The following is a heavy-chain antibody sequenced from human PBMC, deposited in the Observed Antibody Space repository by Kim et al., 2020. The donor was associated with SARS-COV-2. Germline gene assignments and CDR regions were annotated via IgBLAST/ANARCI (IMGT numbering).Heavy chain of an antibody. CDR2: IYYSGST. V-gene: IGHV4-61*01. D-gene: IGHD3-3*01. J-gene: IGHJ4*02. CDR1: GGFVSSGSYF. CDR3: ARAPNDFWSGYPYYFDY. Sequence: SETLSLTCTVSGGFVSSGSYFWGWIRQPPGKGLEWIGYIYYSGSTSYNPSLKSRVTMSLDTSENQFSLKVRSVTAADTAVYYCARAPNDFWSGYPYYFDYWGQGTLVTVSS.